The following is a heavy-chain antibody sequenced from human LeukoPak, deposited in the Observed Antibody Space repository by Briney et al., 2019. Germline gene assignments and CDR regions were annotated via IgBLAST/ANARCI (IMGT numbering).Heavy chain of an antibody. CDR2: IKSAGST. CDR3: ARAPSEIGGYYPEYFRH. Sequence: PGGSLRLSCAASGFTFSSYWMHWVRQAPGKGLVWVSRIKSAGSTRYADSVKGRFTISRDNAKNTVSLQMNSLRAEDTGVYYCARAPSEIGGYYPEYFRHWGQGTLVTVSP. V-gene: IGHV3-74*01. J-gene: IGHJ1*01. CDR1: GFTFSSYW. D-gene: IGHD3-22*01.